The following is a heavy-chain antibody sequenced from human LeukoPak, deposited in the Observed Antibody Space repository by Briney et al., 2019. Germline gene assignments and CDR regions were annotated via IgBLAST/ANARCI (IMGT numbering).Heavy chain of an antibody. Sequence: PSETLSLTCAVSGGSISSGGYSWSWIRQPPGKGLEWIGYIYHSGSTYYNPSLKSRVTISVDRSKNQFSLKLSSVTAADTAVYYCARESGGYSYGPFDYWGQGTLVTVSS. CDR2: IYHSGST. CDR1: GGSISSGGYS. D-gene: IGHD5-18*01. V-gene: IGHV4-30-2*01. J-gene: IGHJ4*02. CDR3: ARESGGYSYGPFDY.